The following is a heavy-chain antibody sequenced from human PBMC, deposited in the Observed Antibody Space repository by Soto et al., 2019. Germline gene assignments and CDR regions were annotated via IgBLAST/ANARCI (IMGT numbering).Heavy chain of an antibody. V-gene: IGHV4-39*01. D-gene: IGHD3-10*02. Sequence: PSETLSLTCTVSGASITSTSYHWGWIRQPPGKGLEWIGNFYYSGSTYYNPSLRSRVTISVDASKNQFSVKVSSVTATDTAVYYCARSVGDYHYVRDFWAQGTTDTVSS. CDR3: ARSVGDYHYVRDF. CDR1: GASITSTSYH. J-gene: IGHJ6*02. CDR2: FYYSGST.